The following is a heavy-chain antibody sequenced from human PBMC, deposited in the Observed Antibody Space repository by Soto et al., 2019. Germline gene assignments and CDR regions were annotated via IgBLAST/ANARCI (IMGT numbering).Heavy chain of an antibody. D-gene: IGHD3-22*01. CDR1: GGSVSSGNYY. J-gene: IGHJ5*02. V-gene: IGHV4-61*01. CDR2: IYYSGST. Sequence: SETLSLTCTVSGGSVSSGNYYWSWIRQPPGKGLEWIGYIYYSGSTKYNPSLKSRVTISVDTSKNQFSLKLSSVTTADTAVYYCARSSGYYYSYWFDPWGQGTLVTVSS. CDR3: ARSSGYYYSYWFDP.